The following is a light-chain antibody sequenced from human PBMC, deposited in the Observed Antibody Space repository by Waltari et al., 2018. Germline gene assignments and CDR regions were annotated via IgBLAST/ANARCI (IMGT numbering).Light chain of an antibody. CDR3: CSYAGSYTSL. CDR2: AVS. Sequence: HSALTQPASVSGSPGQSITISCTGTSSDVGSYNLVSWYQQYPGKAPKLMIYAVSKRPSRVSDRFSGSKSGNTASLTISGLQAEDEADYYCCSYAGSYTSLFGGGTKLTVL. J-gene: IGLJ2*01. V-gene: IGLV2-23*02. CDR1: SSDVGSYNL.